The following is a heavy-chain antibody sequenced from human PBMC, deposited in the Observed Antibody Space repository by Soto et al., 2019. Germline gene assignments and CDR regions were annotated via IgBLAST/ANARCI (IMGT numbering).Heavy chain of an antibody. CDR1: GYPFTSYA. J-gene: IGHJ4*02. D-gene: IGHD1-20*01. V-gene: IGHV1-3*01. CDR3: ARDVGYNWKRIDY. CDR2: VNAGNGNT. Sequence: QVQLVQSGAEVKKPGASVKVSCTASGYPFTSYAIHWVRQAPGQRLEWMGWVNAGNGNTKYSQKLQGRVTITRDTSASTAYMELSSLRSEDTAVYYCARDVGYNWKRIDYWGQGTLVTVSS.